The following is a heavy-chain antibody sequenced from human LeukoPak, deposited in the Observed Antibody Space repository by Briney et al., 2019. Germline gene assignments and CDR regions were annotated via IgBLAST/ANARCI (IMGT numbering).Heavy chain of an antibody. CDR2: IYPGDSGT. Sequence: GESLKISCKGSGYSFTSYWIGWVRQMPGKGLEWMGIIYPGDSGTRYSPSFQGQVTISADKSISTAYLQWSSLKASDTAMYYCARHLEGYSSDNWFDPWGQGTLVTVSS. J-gene: IGHJ5*02. CDR1: GYSFTSYW. D-gene: IGHD6-25*01. CDR3: ARHLEGYSSDNWFDP. V-gene: IGHV5-51*01.